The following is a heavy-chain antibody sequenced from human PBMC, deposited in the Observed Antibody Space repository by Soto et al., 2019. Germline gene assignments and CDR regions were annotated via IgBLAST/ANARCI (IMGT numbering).Heavy chain of an antibody. J-gene: IGHJ3*02. Sequence: GASVKLSCKASGYTFTGYYMHWVRQAPGQGLECMGWINPNSGGTNYAQKFQGRVTMTRDTSISTAYMELGRLRSDDTAVYYCASGGGSGGNSDGFDIWGQGTMVTVSS. CDR2: INPNSGGT. V-gene: IGHV1-2*02. D-gene: IGHD3-10*01. CDR3: ASGGGSGGNSDGFDI. CDR1: GYTFTGYY.